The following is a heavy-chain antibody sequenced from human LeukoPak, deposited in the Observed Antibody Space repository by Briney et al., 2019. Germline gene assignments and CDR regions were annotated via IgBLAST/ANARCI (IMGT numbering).Heavy chain of an antibody. CDR1: GYTLTELS. Sequence: SVKVSCKVSGYTLTELSMHWVRQAPGQGLEWMGGIIPIFGTANYAQKFQGRVTITADKSTSTAYMELSSLRSEDTAVYYCARSYSSSWYGFKTAEYFQHWGQGTLVTVSS. D-gene: IGHD6-13*01. J-gene: IGHJ1*01. CDR2: IIPIFGTA. V-gene: IGHV1-69*06. CDR3: ARSYSSSWYGFKTAEYFQH.